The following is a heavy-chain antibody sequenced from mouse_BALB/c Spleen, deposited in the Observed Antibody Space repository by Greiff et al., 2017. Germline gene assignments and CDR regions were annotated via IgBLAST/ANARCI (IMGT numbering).Heavy chain of an antibody. V-gene: IGHV2-9*02. Sequence: QVQLKESGPGLVAPSQSLSITCTVSGFSLTSYGVHRVRQPPGKDLEWLGVIWAGGSTNYNSALMSRLSISNVNSKSQVFLKMNSLRTDDTAMYYCARDYGSSYWFAYWGQGTLVTVSA. CDR3: ARDYGSSYWFAY. CDR2: IWAGGST. D-gene: IGHD1-1*01. J-gene: IGHJ3*01. CDR1: GFSLTSYG.